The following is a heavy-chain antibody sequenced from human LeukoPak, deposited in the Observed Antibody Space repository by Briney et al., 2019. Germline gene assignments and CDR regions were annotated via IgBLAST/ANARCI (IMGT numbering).Heavy chain of an antibody. J-gene: IGHJ4*02. CDR3: ARDRNHWDHIDY. V-gene: IGHV4-59*01. Sequence: PSETLSLTCTVSGGSISSYYWSWIRQPPGKGLEWIGYIYYSGSTNYNPSLKSRVTISVGTSKNQFSLKLSSVTAADTAVCYCARDRNHWDHIDYWGQGTLVTVSS. CDR2: IYYSGST. CDR1: GGSISSYY. D-gene: IGHD1-14*01.